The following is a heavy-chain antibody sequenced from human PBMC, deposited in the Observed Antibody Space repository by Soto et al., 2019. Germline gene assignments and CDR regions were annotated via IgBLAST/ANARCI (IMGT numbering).Heavy chain of an antibody. CDR3: AKDAISGNQVWDYFDY. V-gene: IGHV3-23*01. CDR1: GFTFSNYA. J-gene: IGHJ4*02. CDR2: FGVGGNYI. D-gene: IGHD7-27*01. Sequence: PVGSLRLSCAASGFTFSNYAMNWVRQAPGKGLEWASGFGVGGNYIYYAASVKGRFTISRDNSKNTLYLQMNSLRAEDTAVYYCAKDAISGNQVWDYFDYWGQGTPVTVSS.